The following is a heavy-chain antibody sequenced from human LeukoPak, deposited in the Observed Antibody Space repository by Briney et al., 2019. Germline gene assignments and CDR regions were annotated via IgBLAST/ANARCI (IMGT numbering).Heavy chain of an antibody. CDR3: ARDLGGNFDY. Sequence: PSETLSLTCTVSGGSISSGGYYWSWIRQHPGEGLEWIGYIYYSGSTYYNPSLKSRVTISVDTSKNQFSLELSSVTAADTAVYYCARDLGGNFDYWGQGTLVTVSS. D-gene: IGHD1-1*01. V-gene: IGHV4-31*03. CDR1: GGSISSGGYY. CDR2: IYYSGST. J-gene: IGHJ4*02.